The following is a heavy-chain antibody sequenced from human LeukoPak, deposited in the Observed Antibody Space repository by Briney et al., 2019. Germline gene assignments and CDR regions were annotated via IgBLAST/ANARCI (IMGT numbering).Heavy chain of an antibody. V-gene: IGHV1-8*01. D-gene: IGHD6-19*01. Sequence: ASVKVSCNASGYTFTSYDINWVRQATGQGLEWMGWMNPNSGNTGYAQKFQGRVTMTRNTSISTAYMELSSLRSEDTAVYYCARITSQWLVVYYYYYMDVWGKGTTVTVSS. J-gene: IGHJ6*03. CDR1: GYTFTSYD. CDR2: MNPNSGNT. CDR3: ARITSQWLVVYYYYYMDV.